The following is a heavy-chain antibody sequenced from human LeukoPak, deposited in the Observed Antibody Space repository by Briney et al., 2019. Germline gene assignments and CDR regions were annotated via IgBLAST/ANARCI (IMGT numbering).Heavy chain of an antibody. CDR2: INHSGST. J-gene: IGHJ6*02. CDR3: ARVSTDYDFWSGPYYYYGMDV. V-gene: IGHV4-34*01. CDR1: GGSISSYY. Sequence: PSETLSLTCTVSGGSISSYYWSWIRQPPGKGLEWIGEINHSGSTNYNPSLKSRVTISVDTSKNQFSLKLSSVTAADTAVYYCARVSTDYDFWSGPYYYYGMDVWGQGTTVTVSS. D-gene: IGHD3-3*01.